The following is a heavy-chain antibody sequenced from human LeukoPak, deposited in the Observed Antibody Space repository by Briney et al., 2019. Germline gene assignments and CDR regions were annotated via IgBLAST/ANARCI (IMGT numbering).Heavy chain of an antibody. J-gene: IGHJ6*03. V-gene: IGHV3-7*01. CDR2: IKQDGSEK. CDR1: GFTFSDSG. D-gene: IGHD4-11*01. CDR3: TRVEETATTAAIIRKYSYYYYYMDV. Sequence: GGSLRLSCAASGFTFSDSGMHWVRQASGKGLEWVANIKQDGSEKHYVDSVKGRFTISRDNAKNSLYLQMSSLRAEDTAVYYCTRVEETATTAAIIRKYSYYYYYMDVWGKGNTVTVSS.